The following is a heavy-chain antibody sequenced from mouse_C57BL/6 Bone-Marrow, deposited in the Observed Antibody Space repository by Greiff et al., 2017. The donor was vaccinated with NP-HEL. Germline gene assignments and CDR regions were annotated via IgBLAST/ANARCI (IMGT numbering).Heavy chain of an antibody. D-gene: IGHD4-1*01. CDR1: GYTFTSYW. CDR3: ARDTANWDEAY. J-gene: IGHJ3*01. V-gene: IGHV1-59*01. CDR2: IDPSDSYP. Sequence: QVQLKQPGAELVRPGTSVKLSCKASGYTFTSYWMHWVKQRPGQGLEWIGVIDPSDSYPTYNQKFKGKATLTVDTSSSTAYMQLSSLTSEDSAVYYCARDTANWDEAYWGQGTLVTVSA.